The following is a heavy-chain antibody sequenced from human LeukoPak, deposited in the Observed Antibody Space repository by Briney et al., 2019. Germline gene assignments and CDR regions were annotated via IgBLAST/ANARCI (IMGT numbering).Heavy chain of an antibody. Sequence: PSETLSLTWAVYGVSFSGYYWSWIRQPPGKGLEWIGEINHSGSTNYNPSLKSRVTISVDTSKNQFSLKLSSVTAADTAVYYCARGSDASLYYYYYMDVWGKGTTVTVSS. V-gene: IGHV4-34*01. CDR3: ARGSDASLYYYYYMDV. CDR1: GVSFSGYY. CDR2: INHSGST. J-gene: IGHJ6*03. D-gene: IGHD5-24*01.